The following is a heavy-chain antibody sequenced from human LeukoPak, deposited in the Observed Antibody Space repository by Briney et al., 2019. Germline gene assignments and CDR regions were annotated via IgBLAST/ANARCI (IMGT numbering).Heavy chain of an antibody. CDR1: GFTFRSYR. J-gene: IGHJ4*02. CDR2: ISSSSYI. Sequence: PGGSLRLSCAASGFTFRSYRMNWVRQAPGKGLEWVSSISSSSYIYYADSVKSRLTISRDNAKNSLYLQMNSLRAEDTAVYYCARGGITMIVVDYWGQGTLVTVSS. V-gene: IGHV3-21*01. D-gene: IGHD3-22*01. CDR3: ARGGITMIVVDY.